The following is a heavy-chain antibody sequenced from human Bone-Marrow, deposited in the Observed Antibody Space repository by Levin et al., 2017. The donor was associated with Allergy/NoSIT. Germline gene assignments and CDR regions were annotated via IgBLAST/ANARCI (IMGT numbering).Heavy chain of an antibody. CDR3: ASSRSSFRDDAFDI. V-gene: IGHV3-7*01. CDR1: GFTFSSYW. J-gene: IGHJ3*02. D-gene: IGHD2/OR15-2a*01. Sequence: GGSLRLSCAASGFTFSSYWMSWVRQAPGKGLEWVANIKQDGSEKYYVDSVKGRFTISRDNAKNSLYLQMNSLRAEDTAVYYCASSRSSFRDDAFDIWGQGTMVTVSS. CDR2: IKQDGSEK.